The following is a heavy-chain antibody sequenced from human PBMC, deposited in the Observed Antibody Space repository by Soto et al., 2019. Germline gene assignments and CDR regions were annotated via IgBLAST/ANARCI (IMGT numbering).Heavy chain of an antibody. J-gene: IGHJ6*02. D-gene: IGHD2-2*01. CDR2: ISYSGST. CDR1: GGSISSADYY. Sequence: QVQLQESGPGLVKPSQTLSLTCSVSGGSISSADYYWSWIRQPPGKGLEWIGYISYSGSTYYNPSLKSRVTISVDTSKNQFSLRLSSVTAADTAVYYCASGIGDCISTSCRLYYGMDVWGQGTTVTVSS. V-gene: IGHV4-30-4*01. CDR3: ASGIGDCISTSCRLYYGMDV.